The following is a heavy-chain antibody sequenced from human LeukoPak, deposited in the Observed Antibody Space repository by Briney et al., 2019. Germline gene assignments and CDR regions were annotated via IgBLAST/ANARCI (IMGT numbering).Heavy chain of an antibody. CDR3: ASYDPSFDY. CDR1: GGSISSSSYY. CDR2: IYTSGST. V-gene: IGHV4-61*02. Sequence: SETLSLTCTVSGGSISSSSYYWSWIRQPAGKGLEWIGRIYTSGSTNYNPSLKSRVTISVDTSKNQFSLKLSSVTAADTAVYYCASYDPSFDYWGQGTLVTVSS. D-gene: IGHD3-3*01. J-gene: IGHJ4*02.